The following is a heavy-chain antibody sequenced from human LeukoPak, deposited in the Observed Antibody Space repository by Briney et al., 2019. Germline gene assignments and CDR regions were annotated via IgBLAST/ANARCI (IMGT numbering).Heavy chain of an antibody. D-gene: IGHD6-13*01. J-gene: IGHJ5*02. CDR3: AKGAAAGKVDWFDP. V-gene: IGHV3-23*01. Sequence: GGSLRLSCAASGFTFSNFAMMWVRQAPGTGLQWVSTITGYGATFYADSVRGRFTIFRGTSMNTLFLQMNSLGAEDTAVYYCAKGAAAGKVDWFDPWGQGTLVTVSS. CDR1: GFTFSNFA. CDR2: ITGYGAT.